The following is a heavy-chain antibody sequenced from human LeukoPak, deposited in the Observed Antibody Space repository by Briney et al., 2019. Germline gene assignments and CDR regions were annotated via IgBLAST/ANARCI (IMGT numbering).Heavy chain of an antibody. CDR2: IYYSGST. CDR3: AGSSWPYYYYYMGV. Sequence: SETLSLTCTVSGGSISSYYWSWIRQPPGKGLEWIGYIYYSGSTNYNPSLKSRVTISVDTSKNQFSLKLSSVTAADTAVYYCAGSSWPYYYYYMGVWGKGTTVTVSS. J-gene: IGHJ6*03. D-gene: IGHD6-13*01. CDR1: GGSISSYY. V-gene: IGHV4-59*01.